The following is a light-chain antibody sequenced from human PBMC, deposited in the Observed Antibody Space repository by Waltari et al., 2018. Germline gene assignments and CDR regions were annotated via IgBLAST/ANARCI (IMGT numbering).Light chain of an antibody. CDR3: QQYNTYPWT. V-gene: IGKV1-5*03. Sequence: DIQMTQSPSTLPASVGDRVTIPCRASQSISTWLAWYQQKPGKAPKLLIYMASTLESGVPSRFSGSGSGTEFTLTISSLQPDDFATYCCQQYNTYPWTFGQGTKVEIK. CDR1: QSISTW. J-gene: IGKJ1*01. CDR2: MAS.